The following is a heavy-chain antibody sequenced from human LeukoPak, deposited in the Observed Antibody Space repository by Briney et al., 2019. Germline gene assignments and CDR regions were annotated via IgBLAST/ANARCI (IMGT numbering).Heavy chain of an antibody. CDR2: INHSGST. V-gene: IGHV4-34*01. Sequence: RSETLSPSCGVSSGSLSTYYCNWIRQPPGEGLAWIAEINHSGSTNYNPSLKSRVTRSVDTSKNQFSLKLSSVTAADTAVYYCARAVAGTFDYWGQGTLVTVS. CDR1: SGSLSTYY. J-gene: IGHJ4*02. D-gene: IGHD6-19*01. CDR3: ARAVAGTFDY.